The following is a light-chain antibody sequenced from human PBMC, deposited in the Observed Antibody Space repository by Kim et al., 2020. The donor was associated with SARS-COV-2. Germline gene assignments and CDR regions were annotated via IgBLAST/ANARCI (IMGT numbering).Light chain of an antibody. V-gene: IGLV3-1*01. J-gene: IGLJ2*01. CDR2: QDS. Sequence: QGQTASITCSGDKLGDKYACWYQQKPGQSPVLVIYQDSKRPSGIPERFSGSNSGNTATLTISGTQAMDEADYYCQAWDSSTGGVVFGGGTQLTVL. CDR1: KLGDKY. CDR3: QAWDSSTGGVV.